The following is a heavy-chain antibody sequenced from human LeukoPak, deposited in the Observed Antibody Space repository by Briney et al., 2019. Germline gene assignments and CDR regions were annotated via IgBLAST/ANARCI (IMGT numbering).Heavy chain of an antibody. J-gene: IGHJ4*02. CDR1: GFPFSSYG. D-gene: IGHD6-19*01. CDR3: ARDGSSGCSDY. CDR2: IWYDGSNK. V-gene: IGHV3-33*01. Sequence: GGSLRLSCAASGFPFSSYGMHWVRQAPGKGLEWVAVIWYDGSNKYYADSVKGRFTISRDNSKNTLYLQMNSLRAEDTAVYYCARDGSSGCSDYWGQGTLVTVSS.